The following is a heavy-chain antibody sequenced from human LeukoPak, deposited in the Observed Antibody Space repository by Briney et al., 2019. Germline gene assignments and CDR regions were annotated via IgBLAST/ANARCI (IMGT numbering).Heavy chain of an antibody. CDR3: ASMGDSSGSFQFDY. CDR2: ISPSGGST. D-gene: IGHD6-19*01. V-gene: IGHV1-46*01. CDR1: GYTFTSNY. Sequence: GASVKVSCKAFGYTFTSNYMHWVRQAPGQGPEWMGVISPSGGSTTYAQKFQGRVTLTRDMSTSTDYLELSSLRSEDTAVYYCASMGDSSGSFQFDYWGQGTLVTVSS. J-gene: IGHJ4*02.